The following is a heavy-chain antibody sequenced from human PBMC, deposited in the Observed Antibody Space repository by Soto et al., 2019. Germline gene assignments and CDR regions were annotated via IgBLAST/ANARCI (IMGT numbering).Heavy chain of an antibody. V-gene: IGHV3-23*01. J-gene: IGHJ4*02. Sequence: EVQLLESGGGLVQPGGSLRLSCEASGFSFSNYALSWVRQSPGKGLEWVSTFSAGGRAYYADSVKGRFTIAKDTSKNTLHLQASSLRAEDTAVYYCAKESMQEHYGDTLFDYWGQGTRVTVSS. CDR2: FSAGGRA. CDR3: AKESMQEHYGDTLFDY. D-gene: IGHD4-17*01. CDR1: GFSFSNYA.